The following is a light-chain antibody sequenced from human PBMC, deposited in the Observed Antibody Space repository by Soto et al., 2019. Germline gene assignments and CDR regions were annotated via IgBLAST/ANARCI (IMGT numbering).Light chain of an antibody. Sequence: EIVMTQSPVPLSASPGESATLSCRSSQSVTNSYLAWYQQKPGQAPRLIIFGASTRAAGIPARFSGRGSGTEFTLTISSLQPEDVATYYCQQTSRTPKTLGQGTKVDIK. J-gene: IGKJ1*01. CDR1: QSVTNSY. CDR2: GAS. CDR3: QQTSRTPKT. V-gene: IGKV3-15*01.